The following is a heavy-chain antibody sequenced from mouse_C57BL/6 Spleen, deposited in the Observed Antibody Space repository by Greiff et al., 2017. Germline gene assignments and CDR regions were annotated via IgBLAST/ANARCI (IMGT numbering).Heavy chain of an antibody. CDR2: IHPSDSDT. CDR3: AILSPSYYYAMDD. Sequence: QVQLQQPGAELVKPGASVKVSCKASGYTFTSYWMHWVKQRPGQGLEWIGRIHPSDSDTNYNQKFMGKATLTVDKSSSTAYMLLSSLTSEDSAVYYCAILSPSYYYAMDDWGQGTSVTVSS. V-gene: IGHV1-74*01. D-gene: IGHD3-2*02. CDR1: GYTFTSYW. J-gene: IGHJ4*01.